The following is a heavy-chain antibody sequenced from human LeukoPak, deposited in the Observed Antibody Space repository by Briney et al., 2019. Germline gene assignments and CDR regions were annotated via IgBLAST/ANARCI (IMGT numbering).Heavy chain of an antibody. Sequence: GGSLRLSCAASGFTFSSYWMSWVRQAPGKGLEWVANIKQHGSEKYYVDSVKGRFTISRDNAKNSLYLQMNSLRAEDTAVYYCARALGYQLLPGYFYYMDVWGRGTTVTVSS. CDR3: ARALGYQLLPGYFYYMDV. D-gene: IGHD2-2*01. CDR2: IKQHGSEK. J-gene: IGHJ6*03. V-gene: IGHV3-7*01. CDR1: GFTFSSYW.